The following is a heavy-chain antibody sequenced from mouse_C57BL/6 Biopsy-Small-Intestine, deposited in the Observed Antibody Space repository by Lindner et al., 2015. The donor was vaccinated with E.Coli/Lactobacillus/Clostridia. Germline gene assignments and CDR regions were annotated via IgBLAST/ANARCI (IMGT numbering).Heavy chain of an antibody. D-gene: IGHD4-1*01. CDR1: GYTFTDYN. CDR2: INPTNGDT. CDR3: ARRGVGTFDY. J-gene: IGHJ2*01. Sequence: VQLQESGPELVKPGASVKMSCEASGYTFTDYNIHWVKQSHGKSLEWIGYINPTNGDTNYNQKFKAKATLTLNKSSSAAYMELRSLTSEDSAVYYCARRGVGTFDYWGQGTTLTVSS. V-gene: IGHV1-22*01.